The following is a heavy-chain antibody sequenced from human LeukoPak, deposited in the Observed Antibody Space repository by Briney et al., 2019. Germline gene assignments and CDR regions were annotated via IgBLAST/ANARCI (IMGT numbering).Heavy chain of an antibody. Sequence: SLRLSCAASGFTFDDYAMHWVRQAPGKGLEWVSGISWNSGSIGYADSVKGRFTISRDNAKNSLYLQMNSLRAEDTALYYCVKDRSITAAYQSFDYWGQGTLVTVSS. V-gene: IGHV3-9*01. CDR1: GFTFDDYA. CDR2: ISWNSGSI. J-gene: IGHJ4*02. CDR3: VKDRSITAAYQSFDY. D-gene: IGHD6-13*01.